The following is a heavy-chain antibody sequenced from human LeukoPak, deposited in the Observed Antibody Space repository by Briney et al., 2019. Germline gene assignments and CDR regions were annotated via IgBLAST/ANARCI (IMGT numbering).Heavy chain of an antibody. CDR3: ASVVGATILDY. V-gene: IGHV1-18*01. D-gene: IGHD1-26*01. CDR1: GYTFTSYG. Sequence: GASVKVSCKASGYTFTSYGISWVRQAAGQGLEWMGWISAYNGNTKYAQKFQGRVTMTTDTSTSTAYMELRSLRSDDTAVYYCASVVGATILDYWGQGTLVTVSS. CDR2: ISAYNGNT. J-gene: IGHJ4*02.